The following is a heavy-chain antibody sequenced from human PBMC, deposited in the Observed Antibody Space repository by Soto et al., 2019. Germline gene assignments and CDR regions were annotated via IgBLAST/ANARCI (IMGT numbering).Heavy chain of an antibody. J-gene: IGHJ5*02. CDR1: GDSVSSNSAA. V-gene: IGHV6-1*01. CDR3: ARDVGFYFWSRYFVDWFGP. D-gene: IGHD3-3*01. CDR2: TYYRSKWYN. Sequence: SQTLSLTCAISGDSVSSNSAAWNWIRQSPSRGLEWLGRTYYRSKWYNDYAVAVKSRITINPDTSKNQFSLQLNSVTPEDTAVYYCARDVGFYFWSRYFVDWFGPWGQGPLVNRSS.